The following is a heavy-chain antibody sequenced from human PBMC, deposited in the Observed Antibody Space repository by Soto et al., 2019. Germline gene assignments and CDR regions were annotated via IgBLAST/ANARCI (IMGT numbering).Heavy chain of an antibody. CDR1: GFTFSNTW. Sequence: GQSLRLSCAASGFTFSNTWISWVRQAPGEGLEWVGRIKSKTDGGTTDKAGPGKGRLTISRETSKNTLDLQMDSRAAEDTTVYFCARGLKIRHDALDLWGPGTMVTVSS. J-gene: IGHJ3*01. CDR2: IKSKTDGGTT. V-gene: IGHV3-15*01. D-gene: IGHD3-16*01. CDR3: ARGLKIRHDALDL.